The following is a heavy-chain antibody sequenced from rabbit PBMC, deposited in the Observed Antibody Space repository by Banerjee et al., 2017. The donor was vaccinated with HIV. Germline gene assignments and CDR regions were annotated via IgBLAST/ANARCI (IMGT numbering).Heavy chain of an antibody. Sequence: QSLEESGGDLVKPGASLTLTCTASGFSFSSSYWICWVRQAPGKGLEWIGIIYPDYGSTDYASWVNGRFTVSLDNAQNTVFLQMTSLTPADTATYFCARAYNSGWGGYFNLWGQGTLVTVS. D-gene: IGHD4-1*01. CDR1: GFSFSSSYW. J-gene: IGHJ4*01. CDR2: IYPDYGST. CDR3: ARAYNSGWGGYFNL. V-gene: IGHV1S40*01.